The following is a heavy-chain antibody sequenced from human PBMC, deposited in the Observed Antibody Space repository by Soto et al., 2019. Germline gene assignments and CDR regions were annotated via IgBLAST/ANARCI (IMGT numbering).Heavy chain of an antibody. J-gene: IGHJ4*02. Sequence: EVQLVETGGGLIQPGGSLRLSCAASGFSVRTNYMSWVRQAPGKGLEWVSGFESGGSIYYADSVKGRFIISRDYAKNTVYLQMNSLRADDTAVYYCARAGVTPHFFDYWGQGPLVTVSS. CDR3: ARAGVTPHFFDY. V-gene: IGHV3-53*02. D-gene: IGHD2-21*02. CDR1: GFSVRTNY. CDR2: FESGGSI.